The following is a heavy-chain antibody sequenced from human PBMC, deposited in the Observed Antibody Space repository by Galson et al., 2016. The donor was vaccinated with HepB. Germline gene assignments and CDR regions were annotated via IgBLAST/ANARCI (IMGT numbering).Heavy chain of an antibody. V-gene: IGHV1-18*01. Sequence: SVKVSCKASGYTFTNYGISWVRQAPGQGLEWMGWISAYNGNTNYAQKLQDRVTMTTDTSTTTAYMELRSLRSDDTAVYYCARSRGAGEYFEYWGQGTLVTVSS. CDR2: ISAYNGNT. CDR3: ARSRGAGEYFEY. J-gene: IGHJ4*02. CDR1: GYTFTNYG. D-gene: IGHD3-10*01.